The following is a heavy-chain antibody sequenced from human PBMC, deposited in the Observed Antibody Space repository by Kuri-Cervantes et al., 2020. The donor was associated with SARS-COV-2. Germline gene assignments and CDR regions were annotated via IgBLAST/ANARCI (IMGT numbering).Heavy chain of an antibody. D-gene: IGHD2-21*02. CDR2: IYYSGST. Sequence: SCPVSGGSISSGDYYWSWIRQPPGKGLEWIGYIYYSGSTYYNPSLKSRVTISVDTSKNQFSLKLSSVTAADTAVYYCARDPSVTFGMDVWGQGTTVTVSS. V-gene: IGHV4-30-4*01. J-gene: IGHJ6*02. CDR3: ARDPSVTFGMDV. CDR1: GGSISSGDYY.